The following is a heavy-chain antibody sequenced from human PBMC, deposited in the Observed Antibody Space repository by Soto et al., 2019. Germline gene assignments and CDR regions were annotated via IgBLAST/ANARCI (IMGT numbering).Heavy chain of an antibody. CDR2: ISGSGGST. D-gene: IGHD3-9*01. Sequence: PGGSLRLSCAASGFTFSRYAMSWVRQAPGKGLEWVSAISGSGGSTYYADSVKGGFTISRDNSKNTLYLQMNSLRAEDTAVYYCAKGYFISRNGDLRDLHSFPTQRSSDL. V-gene: IGHV3-23*01. CDR1: GFTFSRYA. CDR3: AKGYFISRNGDLRDLHSFPTQRSSDL. J-gene: IGHJ2*01.